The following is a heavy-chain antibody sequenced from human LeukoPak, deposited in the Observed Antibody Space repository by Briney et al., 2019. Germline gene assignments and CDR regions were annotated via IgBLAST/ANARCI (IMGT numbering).Heavy chain of an antibody. D-gene: IGHD6-13*01. J-gene: IGHJ4*02. CDR1: GGSISSSNHY. CDR2: IYYSGST. V-gene: IGHV4-39*01. CDR3: AREEASAGDY. Sequence: SSETLSLTCTVSGGSISSSNHYWAWIRQPPGKGLEWIGSIYYSGSTFYSPSLKSRVTISVDTSKNQFPLKLSSVTAADTAVYYCAREEASAGDYWGQGTLVTVSS.